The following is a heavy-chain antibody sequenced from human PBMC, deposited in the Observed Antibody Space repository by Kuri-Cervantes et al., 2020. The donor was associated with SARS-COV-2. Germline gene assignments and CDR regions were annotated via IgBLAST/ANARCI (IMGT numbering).Heavy chain of an antibody. D-gene: IGHD1-26*01. J-gene: IGHJ4*02. CDR1: GFTFSSYG. CDR3: ARDSGYSGSYQFDY. V-gene: IGHV3-30*02. CDR2: IWYDGSKK. Sequence: GGSLRLSCAASGFTFSSYGMHWVRQAPGKGLEWAALIWYDGSKKYYADSVKGRFTISRDNSKNTLYLQMNSLGAEDTAVYYCARDSGYSGSYQFDYWGQGTLVTVSS.